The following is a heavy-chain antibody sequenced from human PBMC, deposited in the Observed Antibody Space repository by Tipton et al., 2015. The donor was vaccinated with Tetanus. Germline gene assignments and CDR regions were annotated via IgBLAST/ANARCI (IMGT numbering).Heavy chain of an antibody. CDR3: ARNVYTVTNDAFDI. Sequence: TLSLTCTVSDESISSSSYYWGWFRHHPGRGLEWIASISNSGTSYNNPSFRSRVTTSVDTSKNQFSLKLNSVTAADTAVYFCARNVYTVTNDAFDIWGHGTLVNVSS. D-gene: IGHD4-11*01. V-gene: IGHV4-39*01. CDR2: ISNSGTS. J-gene: IGHJ3*02. CDR1: DESISSSSYY.